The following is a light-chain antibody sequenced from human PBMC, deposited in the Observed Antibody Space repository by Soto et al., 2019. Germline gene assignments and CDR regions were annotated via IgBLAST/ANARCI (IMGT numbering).Light chain of an antibody. J-gene: IGKJ4*01. CDR2: DAS. CDR1: QDINKY. Sequence: DIQMTQSPSSLSASVGDRITITCQASQDINKYLNWYQQKLGKAPKLLIYDASNLQRGVPSRFSESGSGTHFSLSISSLQPEDIATYYCQQSENGPLTFGGGTKVEIK. V-gene: IGKV1-33*01. CDR3: QQSENGPLT.